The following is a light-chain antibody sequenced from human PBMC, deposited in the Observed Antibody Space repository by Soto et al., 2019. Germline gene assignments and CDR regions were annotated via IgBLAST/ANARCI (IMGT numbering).Light chain of an antibody. V-gene: IGKV3D-20*02. J-gene: IGKJ5*01. CDR3: QQRSNWPPT. Sequence: DIVLTQSPCTLSASAGDRATLSCRASQSLTNNYFAWHQQKPGQAPRLLIYDASNRATGIPDRFSGSGSGTDFTLTISSLEPEDFAVYYCQQRSNWPPTFGQGTRLEIK. CDR1: QSLTNNY. CDR2: DAS.